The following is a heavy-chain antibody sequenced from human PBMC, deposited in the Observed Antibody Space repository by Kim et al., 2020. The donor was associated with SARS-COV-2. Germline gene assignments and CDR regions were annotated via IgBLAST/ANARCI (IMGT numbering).Heavy chain of an antibody. CDR3: ARDPGSSWRGIDY. V-gene: IGHV4-59*13. Sequence: SETLSLTCTVSGGSISSYYWSWIRQPPGKGLEWIGYIYYSGSTNYNPSLKSRVTISVDTSKNQFSLKLSSVTAADTAVYYCARDPGSSWRGIDYWGQGTLVTVSS. D-gene: IGHD6-13*01. CDR1: GGSISSYY. J-gene: IGHJ4*02. CDR2: IYYSGST.